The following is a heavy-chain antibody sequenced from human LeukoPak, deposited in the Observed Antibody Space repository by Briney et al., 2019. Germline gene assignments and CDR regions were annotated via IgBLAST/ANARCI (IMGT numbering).Heavy chain of an antibody. CDR1: GFTFSSYA. Sequence: TGGSLRLSCAASGFTFSSYAMSWVRRAPGKGLDWVSAISESGTNTYYTDSVRGRFTISRDNSKNTLYLHMNSLRADDTAVYYCAKMMAGVAGIPNCWGQGTLVTVFS. CDR3: AKMMAGVAGIPNC. CDR2: ISESGTNT. J-gene: IGHJ4*02. D-gene: IGHD6-19*01. V-gene: IGHV3-23*01.